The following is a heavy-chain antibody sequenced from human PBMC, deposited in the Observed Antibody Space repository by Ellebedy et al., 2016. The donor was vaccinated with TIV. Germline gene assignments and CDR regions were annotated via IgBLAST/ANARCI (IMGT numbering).Heavy chain of an antibody. CDR3: ARHLTGGGWFNP. V-gene: IGHV3-11*01. Sequence: GESLKISCAASGFTFSDYYMSWIRQAPGKGLEWVSYISSSGSTIYYADSVKGRFTISRDNAKNSLYLQMNSLRAEDTAVYYCARHLTGGGWFNPWGQGTLVTVSS. CDR2: ISSSGSTI. D-gene: IGHD1-26*01. J-gene: IGHJ5*02. CDR1: GFTFSDYY.